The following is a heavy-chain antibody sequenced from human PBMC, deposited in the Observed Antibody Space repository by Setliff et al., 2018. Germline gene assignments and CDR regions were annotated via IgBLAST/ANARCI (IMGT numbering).Heavy chain of an antibody. V-gene: IGHV1-18*01. Sequence: ASVKVSCKASGYTFTDYGVTWVRQAPGQGLEWVGWISPHNGKTSYSPKFEGRVIMTADTSTTTAYLDMRSLRSDDTAIYCPRLVRYCTTTSCQRLSGDEYWGEGTLVTVSS. J-gene: IGHJ4*02. D-gene: IGHD2-2*01. CDR3: PRLVRYCTTTSCQRLSGDEY. CDR1: GYTFTDYG. CDR2: ISPHNGKT.